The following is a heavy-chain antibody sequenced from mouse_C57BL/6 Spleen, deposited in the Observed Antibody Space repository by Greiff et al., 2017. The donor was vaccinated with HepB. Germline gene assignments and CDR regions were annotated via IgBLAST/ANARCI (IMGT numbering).Heavy chain of an antibody. J-gene: IGHJ4*01. CDR1: GFNIKDDY. D-gene: IGHD2-1*01. Sequence: EVQLQQSGAELVRPGASVKLSCTASGFNIKDDYMHWVKQRPEQGLEWIGWIDPENGDTEYASKFQGKATITADTSSNTAYLHLSSLTSEDTAVYYCTPGAGNDYYATDYWGQGTSVTVSS. CDR3: TPGAGNDYYATDY. V-gene: IGHV14-4*01. CDR2: IDPENGDT.